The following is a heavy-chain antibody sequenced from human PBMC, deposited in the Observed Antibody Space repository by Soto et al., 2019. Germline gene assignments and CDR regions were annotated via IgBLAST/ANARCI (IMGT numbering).Heavy chain of an antibody. D-gene: IGHD2-8*02. CDR1: GFTFSSYA. J-gene: IGHJ4*02. V-gene: IGHV3-23*01. Sequence: GGSLRLSCAASGFTFSSYAMTWVRQAPGKGLEWVSAISGSGGSTYYADSVKGRFTISRDNSKSTLYLHMDSLRAEDTAVYYFAKASQSGGRYPGDYWGQGTLVTVSS. CDR2: ISGSGGST. CDR3: AKASQSGGRYPGDY.